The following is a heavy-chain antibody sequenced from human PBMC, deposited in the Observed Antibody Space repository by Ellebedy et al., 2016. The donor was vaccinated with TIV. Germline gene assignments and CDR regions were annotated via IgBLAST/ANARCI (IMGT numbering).Heavy chain of an antibody. J-gene: IGHJ4*02. V-gene: IGHV3-72*01. CDR2: IKNKANSYTK. Sequence: GESLKISCVVSGFTFGDHYMDWVRQAPGKGLEWVGRIKNKANSYTKDYAASVKSRFTISRDDSKSIAYLQMNSLKAEDTAMYYCTKDEDRGTAADWGQGTLVTVSS. D-gene: IGHD3-22*01. CDR3: TKDEDRGTAAD. CDR1: GFTFGDHY.